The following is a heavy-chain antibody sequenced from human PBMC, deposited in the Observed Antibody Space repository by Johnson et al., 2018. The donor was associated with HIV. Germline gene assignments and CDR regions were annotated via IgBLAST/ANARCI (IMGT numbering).Heavy chain of an antibody. CDR2: ISYDGSNK. J-gene: IGHJ3*01. CDR3: ARSGPRDYYDSSLVPFDV. V-gene: IGHV3-30*19. Sequence: VQLVESGGGVVQPGRSLRLSCAASGFSFSSYGMHWVRQAPGKGLEWVAVISYDGSNKYYADSVKGRFTISRDNSKNTLYLQMNSLRAGDSAVYYCARSGPRDYYDSSLVPFDVWG. D-gene: IGHD3-22*01. CDR1: GFSFSSYG.